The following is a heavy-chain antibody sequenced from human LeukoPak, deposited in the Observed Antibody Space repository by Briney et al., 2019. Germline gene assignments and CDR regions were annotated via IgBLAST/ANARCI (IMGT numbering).Heavy chain of an antibody. CDR1: GYSFTSYW. D-gene: IGHD3-16*01. V-gene: IGHV5-51*01. Sequence: GESLKISCQGSGYSFTSYWFGWVRQMPGKALGWMGIIYPGDSDITYSPSFQGQVTISADKSISTAYLQWSSLKASDTAIYYCARLRGNYFDYWGQGALVTVSS. J-gene: IGHJ4*02. CDR2: IYPGDSDI. CDR3: ARLRGNYFDY.